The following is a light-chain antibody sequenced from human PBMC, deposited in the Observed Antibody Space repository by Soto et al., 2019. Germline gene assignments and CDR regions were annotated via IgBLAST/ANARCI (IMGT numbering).Light chain of an antibody. J-gene: IGKJ2*01. V-gene: IGKV1-5*01. CDR3: QQYNSYYT. CDR1: QAFSNL. Sequence: DIQMTQSPSSLSASVGDRVIITCRASQAFSNLLAWYQQKPGKAPNLPIYGASTLQGGVPSRFSGSESGTEFTLTISSLQPDDFATYYCQQYNSYYTFGQGTKVDIK. CDR2: GAS.